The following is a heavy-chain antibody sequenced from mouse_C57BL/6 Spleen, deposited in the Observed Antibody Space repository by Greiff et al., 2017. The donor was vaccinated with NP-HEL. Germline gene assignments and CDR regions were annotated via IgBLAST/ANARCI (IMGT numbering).Heavy chain of an antibody. V-gene: IGHV1-76*01. CDR3: ARLKLQRYFDV. D-gene: IGHD1-1*01. Sequence: QVQLKESGAELVRPGASVKLSCKASGYTFTDYYINWVKQRPGQGLEWIARIYPGSGNTYYNEKFKGKANLTAEKSSSTAYMQLSSLTSEDSAVYFCARLKLQRYFDVWGPGTTVTVSS. CDR2: IYPGSGNT. J-gene: IGHJ1*01. CDR1: GYTFTDYY.